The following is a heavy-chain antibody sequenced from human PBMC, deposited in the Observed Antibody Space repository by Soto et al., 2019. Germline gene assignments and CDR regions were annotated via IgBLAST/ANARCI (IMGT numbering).Heavy chain of an antibody. CDR1: GGSFSGYY. CDR2: INHSGST. Sequence: SETLSLTCAVYGGSFSGYYWSWIRQPPGKGLEWIGEINHSGSTNYNPSLKSRVTISVDTSKNQFSLKLSSVTAADTAVYYCARGRFWGLVVVPAAIGSMDVWGQGTTVTVSS. CDR3: ARGRFWGLVVVPAAIGSMDV. D-gene: IGHD2-2*01. V-gene: IGHV4-34*01. J-gene: IGHJ6*02.